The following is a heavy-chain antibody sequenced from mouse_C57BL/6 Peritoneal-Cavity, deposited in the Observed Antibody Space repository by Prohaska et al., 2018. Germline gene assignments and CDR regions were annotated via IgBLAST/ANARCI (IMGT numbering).Heavy chain of an antibody. CDR3: TRGGDGSSYGYFDV. Sequence: QVQLQQPGAELVRPGASVTLSCKASGYTFTDYEMHWVKQTPVPGLEWIGAIDPETGGTAYNQKFKGKAILTADKSSSTAYMELRSLTSEDSAVYYCTRGGDGSSYGYFDVWGKGTTVTVCS. CDR1: GYTFTDYE. J-gene: IGHJ1*03. V-gene: IGHV1-15*01. D-gene: IGHD1-1*01. CDR2: IDPETGGT.